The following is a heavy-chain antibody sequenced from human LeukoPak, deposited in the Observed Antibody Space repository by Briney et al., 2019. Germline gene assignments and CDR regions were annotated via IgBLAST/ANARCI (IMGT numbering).Heavy chain of an antibody. V-gene: IGHV4-59*13. CDR2: IYYSGST. CDR1: GGSISSYY. Sequence: SETLSLTCTVSGGSISSYYWSWIRQPPGKGLEWIGYIYYSGSTNYNPSLKSRVTISVDTSKNQFSLKLSSVTAADTAVYYCAXXXXXXWDGMDVWGQGTTVTVSS. D-gene: IGHD6-13*01. CDR3: AXXXXXXWDGMDV. J-gene: IGHJ6*02.